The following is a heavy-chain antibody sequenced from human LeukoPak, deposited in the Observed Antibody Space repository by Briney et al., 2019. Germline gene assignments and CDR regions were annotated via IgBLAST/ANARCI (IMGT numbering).Heavy chain of an antibody. J-gene: IGHJ6*02. CDR3: ARGGLATAYGMDV. D-gene: IGHD1-26*01. CDR2: INHSGST. Sequence: SETLSLTCAVYGGSFSGYYWSWNRQPPGKGLEWIGEINHSGSTNYNPSLKSRVTISVDTSKNQFSLKLSSVTAADTAVYYCARGGLATAYGMDVWGQGTTVTVSS. V-gene: IGHV4-34*01. CDR1: GGSFSGYY.